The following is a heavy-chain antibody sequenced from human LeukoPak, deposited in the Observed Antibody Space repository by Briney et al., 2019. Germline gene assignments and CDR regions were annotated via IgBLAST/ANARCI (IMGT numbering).Heavy chain of an antibody. CDR3: LRFLEWLLED. V-gene: IGHV1-2*06. J-gene: IGHJ4*02. D-gene: IGHD3-3*01. CDR1: GYTFTGYY. CDR2: INPNSGGT. Sequence: GASVKVSCKASGYTFTGYYMHWVRQAPGQGLEWMGRINPNSGGTNYAQKFQGRVTMTRDTSISTAYMELSRLRSDNTAVYYCLRFLEWLLEDWGQGTLVTVSS.